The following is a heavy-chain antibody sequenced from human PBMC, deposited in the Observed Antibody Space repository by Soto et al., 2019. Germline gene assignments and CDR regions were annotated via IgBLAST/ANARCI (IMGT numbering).Heavy chain of an antibody. CDR3: AGYQRGIRGYGGFYNWFDP. D-gene: IGHD5-12*01. Sequence: GASVKVSCKASGGTFSSYAISWVRQAPGQGLEWMGGIIPIFGTANYAQKFQGRVTITADESTSTAYMELSSLRSEDTAVYYCAGYQRGIRGYGGFYNWFDPGGQGTLVTVS. CDR1: GGTFSSYA. J-gene: IGHJ5*02. V-gene: IGHV1-69*13. CDR2: IIPIFGTA.